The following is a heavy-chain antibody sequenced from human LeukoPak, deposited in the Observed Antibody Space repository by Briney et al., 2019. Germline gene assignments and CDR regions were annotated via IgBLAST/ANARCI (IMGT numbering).Heavy chain of an antibody. CDR2: ISSSSSYI. Sequence: PGGSLRLSCAASGFTFSSYSMNWVRQAPGKGLEWVSSISSSSSYIYYADSVKGRFTISRDNAKNSLYLQMNSLRAEDTAVYYYARDGSSSSWFTGWGQGTLVTVSS. J-gene: IGHJ4*02. CDR3: ARDGSSSSWFTG. V-gene: IGHV3-21*01. D-gene: IGHD6-13*01. CDR1: GFTFSSYS.